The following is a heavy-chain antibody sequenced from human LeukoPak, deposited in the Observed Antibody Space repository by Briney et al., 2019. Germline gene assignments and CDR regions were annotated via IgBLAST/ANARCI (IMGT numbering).Heavy chain of an antibody. D-gene: IGHD6-13*01. CDR1: GGSISSYY. CDR3: ASGVWHSSSWYGTNY. CDR2: IYTSGST. Sequence: SETLSPTCTVSGGSISSYYWSWIRQPAGKGLEWIGRIYTSGSTNYNPSLKSRVTMSVDTSKNQFSLKLSSVTAADTAVYYCASGVWHSSSWYGTNYWGQGTLVTVSS. V-gene: IGHV4-4*07. J-gene: IGHJ4*02.